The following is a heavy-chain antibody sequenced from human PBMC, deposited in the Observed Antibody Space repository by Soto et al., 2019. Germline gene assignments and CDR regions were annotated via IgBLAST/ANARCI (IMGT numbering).Heavy chain of an antibody. CDR3: AKDLKQWLVPGFDY. D-gene: IGHD6-19*01. CDR1: GFTFSSNA. Sequence: EVQLLESGGGLVQLGGSLSPSCAASGFTFSSNAMSWVRQAPGKGLEWVSGISGSGGSTYYADSVKGRFTISRDNSKNTLYLQMNSLSAEDTAVYYCAKDLKQWLVPGFDYWGQGTLVTVSS. V-gene: IGHV3-23*01. CDR2: ISGSGGST. J-gene: IGHJ4*02.